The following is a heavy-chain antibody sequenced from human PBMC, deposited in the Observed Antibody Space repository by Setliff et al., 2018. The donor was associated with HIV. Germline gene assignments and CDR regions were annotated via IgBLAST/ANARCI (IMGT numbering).Heavy chain of an antibody. CDR3: ARLHYDSRGYYHPS. Sequence: SETLSLTCAVSGGSIMTGDWWRWLRQSPGKGLEWIGEISHSGSTNYNPSLRSRVTMSVDTSKNQFYLQLSSVTAADTAVYYCARLHYDSRGYYHPSWGQGTLVTVSS. CDR2: ISHSGST. CDR1: GGSIMTGDW. V-gene: IGHV4-4*02. J-gene: IGHJ5*02. D-gene: IGHD3-22*01.